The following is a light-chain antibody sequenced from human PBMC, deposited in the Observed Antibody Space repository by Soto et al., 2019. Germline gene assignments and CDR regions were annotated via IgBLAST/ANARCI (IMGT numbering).Light chain of an antibody. Sequence: EIVLTQSPGTLSLSPGERATLSCRASQSVSNNYLAWYRQKPGQAPRLLIYGASSRATGIPDRFSGSGSGTDFTLTVSRLEPEDFTVYYCQQYGNSPWTFGQGTKVDIK. J-gene: IGKJ1*01. CDR3: QQYGNSPWT. CDR2: GAS. V-gene: IGKV3-20*01. CDR1: QSVSNNY.